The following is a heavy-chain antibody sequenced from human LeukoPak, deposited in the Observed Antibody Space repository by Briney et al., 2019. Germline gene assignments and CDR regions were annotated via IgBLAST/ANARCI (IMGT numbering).Heavy chain of an antibody. CDR3: TTVGSAWNFDY. D-gene: IGHD6-25*01. J-gene: IGHJ4*02. CDR1: GFTFNNAW. Sequence: GGSLRLSCVASGFTFNNAWMSWVRQAPGKGLEWIGRIKSKADGGTTDYAAPVKGRFTISRDDSKDTLCLQMNSLEIEDAAVYYCTTVGSAWNFDYWGQGTLVTVSS. V-gene: IGHV3-15*01. CDR2: IKSKADGGTT.